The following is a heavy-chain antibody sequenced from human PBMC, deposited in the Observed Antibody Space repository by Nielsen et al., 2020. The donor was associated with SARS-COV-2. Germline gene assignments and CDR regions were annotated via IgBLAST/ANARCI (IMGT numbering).Heavy chain of an antibody. J-gene: IGHJ6*02. CDR1: GGSISSYY. V-gene: IGHV4-59*01. Sequence: SETLSLTCTVSGGSISSYYWSWIRQPPGKGLEWIGYIYYSGSTNYNPSLKSRVTISVDTSKNQFSLKLSSVTAADTAVYYCAKDGLGWNWDGMDVWGQGTTVTVSS. D-gene: IGHD1-7*01. CDR2: IYYSGST. CDR3: AKDGLGWNWDGMDV.